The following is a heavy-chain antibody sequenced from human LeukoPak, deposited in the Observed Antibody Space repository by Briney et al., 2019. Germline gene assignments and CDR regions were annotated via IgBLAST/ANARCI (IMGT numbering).Heavy chain of an antibody. CDR2: IIPIFGTP. V-gene: IGHV1-69*13. D-gene: IGHD3-22*01. J-gene: IGHJ3*02. CDR3: ARGLNHNDRPTDAFDI. Sequence: SVKVSCKASGGSLSNYAINWVRQAPGQGPEWMGGIIPIFGTPKYVQRFQGRVTITGDEPTSTAYMELRSLTSEDTAVYYCARGLNHNDRPTDAFDIWGQGTKVTVSS. CDR1: GGSLSNYA.